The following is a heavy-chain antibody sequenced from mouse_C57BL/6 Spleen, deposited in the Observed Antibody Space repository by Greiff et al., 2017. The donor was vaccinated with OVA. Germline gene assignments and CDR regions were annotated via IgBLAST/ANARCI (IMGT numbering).Heavy chain of an antibody. D-gene: IGHD1-2*01. Sequence: VQLQQPGAELVRPGSSVKLSCKASGYTFTSYWMHWVKQRPIQGLEWIGNIDPSDSETHYTQKFKDKATLTVDKSSSTAYMQLSSLTSEDSAVYYCARGGNGPWYFDVWGTGTTVTVSS. J-gene: IGHJ1*03. CDR2: IDPSDSET. CDR3: ARGGNGPWYFDV. V-gene: IGHV1-52*01. CDR1: GYTFTSYW.